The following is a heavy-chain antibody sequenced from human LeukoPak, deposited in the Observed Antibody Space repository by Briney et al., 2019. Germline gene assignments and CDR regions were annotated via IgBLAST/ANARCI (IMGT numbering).Heavy chain of an antibody. CDR1: GGSISSSSYY. CDR3: ARDEAWATVTTNPLDY. CDR2: IYTSGST. J-gene: IGHJ4*02. Sequence: SQTLSLTCTVSGGSISSSSYYWSWIRQPAGKGLEWIGRIYTSGSTNYNPSLKSRVTMSVDTSKNQFSLKLSSVTAADTAVYYCARDEAWATVTTNPLDYWGQGTLVTVSS. V-gene: IGHV4-61*02. D-gene: IGHD4-17*01.